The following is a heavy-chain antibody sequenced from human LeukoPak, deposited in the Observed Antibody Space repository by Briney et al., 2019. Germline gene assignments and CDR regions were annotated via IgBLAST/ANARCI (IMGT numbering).Heavy chain of an antibody. Sequence: ESGPTLVNPTQTLTLTCTFSGFSLSTTGVRVGWIRQPPGKALEWIGNVYKSGTTSYNPSLRSRVTMSLDTSRSQFSLRLTSVTAADTAVYYCARQTGSGLFILPGGQGTLVTVSS. J-gene: IGHJ4*02. CDR1: GFSLSTTGVR. V-gene: IGHV4-39*01. D-gene: IGHD3/OR15-3a*01. CDR3: ARQTGSGLFILP. CDR2: VYKSGTT.